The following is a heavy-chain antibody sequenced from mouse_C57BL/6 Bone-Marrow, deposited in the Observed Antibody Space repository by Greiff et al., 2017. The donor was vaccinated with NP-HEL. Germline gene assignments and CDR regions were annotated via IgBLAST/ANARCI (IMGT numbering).Heavy chain of an antibody. V-gene: IGHV7-3*01. D-gene: IGHD2-2*01. J-gene: IGHJ1*03. CDR3: ARYPFYYGYDGWYFDV. CDR2: IRNKANGYTT. Sequence: EVKLMESGGGLVQPGGSLSLSCAASGFTFTDYYMSWVRQPPGKALEWLGFIRNKANGYTTEYSASVKGRFTISRDNSQSILYLQMNALRAEDSATYYCARYPFYYGYDGWYFDVWGTGTTVTVSS. CDR1: GFTFTDYY.